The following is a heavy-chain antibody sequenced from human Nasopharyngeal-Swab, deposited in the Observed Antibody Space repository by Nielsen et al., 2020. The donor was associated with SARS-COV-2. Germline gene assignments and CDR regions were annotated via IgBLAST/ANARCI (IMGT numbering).Heavy chain of an antibody. V-gene: IGHV3-30*04. Sequence: GGSLRLSCAASGFTFSSYAMHWVRQAPGKGLEWVAVISYDGSNKYYADSVKGRFTISRDNSKNTLYLQMNSLMAEDTAVYYCARDLALRWPLYFDYWGQGTLVTVSS. D-gene: IGHD4-23*01. CDR3: ARDLALRWPLYFDY. CDR1: GFTFSSYA. J-gene: IGHJ4*02. CDR2: ISYDGSNK.